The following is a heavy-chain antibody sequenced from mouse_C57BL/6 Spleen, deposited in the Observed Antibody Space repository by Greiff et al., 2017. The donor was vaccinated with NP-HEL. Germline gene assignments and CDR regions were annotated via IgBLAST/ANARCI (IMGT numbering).Heavy chain of an antibody. CDR3: ARRYYGNYGDAMDY. Sequence: QVQLQQPGAELVMPGASVKLSCKASGYTFTSYWMHWVKQRPGQGLEWIGEIDPSDSYTNYNQKFKGKSTLTVDKSSSTAYMQLSSLTSEDSAVYYCARRYYGNYGDAMDYWGQGTSVTVSS. CDR2: IDPSDSYT. J-gene: IGHJ4*01. CDR1: GYTFTSYW. D-gene: IGHD2-1*01. V-gene: IGHV1-69*01.